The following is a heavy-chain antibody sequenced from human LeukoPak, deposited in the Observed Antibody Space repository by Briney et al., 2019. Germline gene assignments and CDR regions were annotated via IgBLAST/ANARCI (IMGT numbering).Heavy chain of an antibody. Sequence: GGSLRLSCAASGFTFSRKGMTWVGQAPGKGLEGVSAISGSGGNKYYADSVKGRFTISRDNSKNTLYLQMNSLRAEDTAVYYCAKDRRAGSYDYWGQGTLVTVSS. V-gene: IGHV3-23*01. CDR1: GFTFSRKG. J-gene: IGHJ4*02. D-gene: IGHD3-10*01. CDR2: ISGSGGNK. CDR3: AKDRRAGSYDY.